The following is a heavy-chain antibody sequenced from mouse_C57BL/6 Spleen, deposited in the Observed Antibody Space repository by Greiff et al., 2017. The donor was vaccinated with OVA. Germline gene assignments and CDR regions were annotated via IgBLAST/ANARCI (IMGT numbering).Heavy chain of an antibody. CDR2: IDPETGGT. J-gene: IGHJ1*03. D-gene: IGHD1-1*01. CDR3: TRGIYEGYFDV. CDR1: GYTFTDYE. Sequence: VQLQQSGAELVRPGASVTLSCKASGYTFTDYEMHWVKQTPVHGLEWIGAIDPETGGTAYNQKFKGKAILTADKSSSTTYMELRSLTSEDSAVYYCTRGIYEGYFDVWGTGTTVTVSS. V-gene: IGHV1-15*01.